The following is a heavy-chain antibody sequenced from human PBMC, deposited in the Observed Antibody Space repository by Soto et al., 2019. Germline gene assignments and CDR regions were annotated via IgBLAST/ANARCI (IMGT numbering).Heavy chain of an antibody. Sequence: PGGSLRLSCVASGLTFSDYYMSWIRQAPGKGLEWVSYISSSSSYTNYADSVKGRFTISRDNAKNSLYLQMNSLRAEDTAVYYCAREYCSSTSCLNWFDPWGQGTLVTVSS. CDR1: GLTFSDYY. J-gene: IGHJ5*02. V-gene: IGHV3-11*06. D-gene: IGHD2-2*01. CDR2: ISSSSSYT. CDR3: AREYCSSTSCLNWFDP.